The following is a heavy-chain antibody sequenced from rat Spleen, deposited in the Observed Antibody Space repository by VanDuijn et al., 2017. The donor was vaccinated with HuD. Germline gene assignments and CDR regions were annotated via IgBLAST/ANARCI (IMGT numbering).Heavy chain of an antibody. V-gene: IGHV10-5*01. D-gene: IGHD4-3*01. J-gene: IGHJ2*01. Sequence: VQLVESGGGLVQPKESLKISCAASGFTFSKTAMYWVRQAPGEGLEWVARIRTKPNNYATYYADSVKGRFTISRDDSKSMVHLQMDNLKTEDTAMYYCTAPNTFGSFDYWGQGVMVTVSS. CDR1: GFTFSKTA. CDR2: IRTKPNNYAT. CDR3: TAPNTFGSFDY.